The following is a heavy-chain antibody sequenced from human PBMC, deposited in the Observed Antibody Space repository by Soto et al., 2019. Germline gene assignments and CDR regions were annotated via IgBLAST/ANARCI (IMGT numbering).Heavy chain of an antibody. CDR3: ARGLLIRGELDGYNCDY. CDR2: INPNSGGT. Sequence: ASVKVPCKASGYTFTGYYMHWVRQAPGQGLEWMGWINPNSGGTNYAQKFQGRVTMTRDTSISTAYMELSRLRSDDTAVYYCARGLLIRGELDGYNCDYWGQGTLVTVYS. V-gene: IGHV1-2*02. CDR1: GYTFTGYY. J-gene: IGHJ4*02. D-gene: IGHD5-12*01.